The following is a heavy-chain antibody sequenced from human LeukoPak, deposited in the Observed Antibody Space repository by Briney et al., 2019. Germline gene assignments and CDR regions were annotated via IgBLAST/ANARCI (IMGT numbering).Heavy chain of an antibody. Sequence: GGSLRLSCAASGFTFSSYGMHWVRQAPGKGLEWVAVIWYDGSNKYYADSVKGRFTISRDNSKNTPYLQMNSLRAEDTAVYYCAKEMFADFWSGPDAFDIWGQGTMVTVSS. CDR2: IWYDGSNK. CDR3: AKEMFADFWSGPDAFDI. CDR1: GFTFSSYG. J-gene: IGHJ3*02. D-gene: IGHD3-3*01. V-gene: IGHV3-33*06.